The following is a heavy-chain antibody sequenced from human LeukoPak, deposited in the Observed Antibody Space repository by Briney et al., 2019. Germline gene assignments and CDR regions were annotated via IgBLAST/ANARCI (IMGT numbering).Heavy chain of an antibody. Sequence: PSETLSLTCTVSGGSISSYYWSWIRQPPGKGLEWIGYIYYSGSTNYNPSLKSRVTISVDTSKNQFSLKLSSVTAADTAVYYCARDPSSTSWYYYYYGMDVWGQGTTVTVSS. CDR3: ARDPSSTSWYYYYYGMDV. CDR1: GGSISSYY. D-gene: IGHD2-2*01. CDR2: IYYSGST. V-gene: IGHV4-59*12. J-gene: IGHJ6*02.